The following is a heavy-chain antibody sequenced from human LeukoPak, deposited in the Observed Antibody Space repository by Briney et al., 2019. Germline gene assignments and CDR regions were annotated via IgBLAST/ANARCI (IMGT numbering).Heavy chain of an antibody. D-gene: IGHD3-9*01. J-gene: IGHJ4*02. V-gene: IGHV1-18*01. CDR3: ATVLRYFDWLLPPDY. CDR2: ISAYNGNT. Sequence: ASVKVSCKASGYTFTSYGISWVRQAPGQGLEWMGWISAYNGNTNYAQKLQGRVTMTTDTSTSTAYMELRSLRSDDTAVYYCATVLRYFDWLLPPDYWGQGTLVTVSS. CDR1: GYTFTSYG.